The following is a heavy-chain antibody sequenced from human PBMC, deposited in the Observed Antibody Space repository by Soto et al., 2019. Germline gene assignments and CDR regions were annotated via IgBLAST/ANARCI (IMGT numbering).Heavy chain of an antibody. Sequence: GGSLRLSCAASGFTFNTYTMHWVRQAPGKGLDWVALISYDGNDKYYADSVRGRFTISRDNSKKTLYLQMDGLRPDDTALYYCTAPGHTSVLYYFDYWGQGALVTVSS. V-gene: IGHV3-30-3*01. J-gene: IGHJ4*02. D-gene: IGHD3-16*01. CDR3: TAPGHTSVLYYFDY. CDR2: ISYDGNDK. CDR1: GFTFNTYT.